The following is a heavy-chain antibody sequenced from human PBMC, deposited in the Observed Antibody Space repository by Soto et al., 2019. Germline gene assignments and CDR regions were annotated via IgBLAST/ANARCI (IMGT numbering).Heavy chain of an antibody. D-gene: IGHD6-19*01. Sequence: GGSLRLSCAASGFIFSSYAMSWVRQAPGKGLEWVSAISGGGTSTYYADSVKGRFTISRDNSKNTLYLQVHSLRAEDTAVYYCAKDPHSSGGYYAFDCWGQGTLVTVSS. V-gene: IGHV3-23*01. CDR3: AKDPHSSGGYYAFDC. CDR1: GFIFSSYA. J-gene: IGHJ4*02. CDR2: ISGGGTST.